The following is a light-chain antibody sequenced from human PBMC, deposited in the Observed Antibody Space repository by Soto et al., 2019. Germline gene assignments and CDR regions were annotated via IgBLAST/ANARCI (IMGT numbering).Light chain of an antibody. CDR3: QQLDSFPRT. J-gene: IGKJ1*01. CDR2: AAS. V-gene: IGKV1-9*01. Sequence: DIPLTQSPSFLSASVGDGVAITCRASQVISGHLAWYQQKPGKAPKLLIYAASTLQSGVPSRFSGSGSGTEFTLTISRLQPEDFATYYCQQLDSFPRTFGQGTKVEVK. CDR1: QVISGH.